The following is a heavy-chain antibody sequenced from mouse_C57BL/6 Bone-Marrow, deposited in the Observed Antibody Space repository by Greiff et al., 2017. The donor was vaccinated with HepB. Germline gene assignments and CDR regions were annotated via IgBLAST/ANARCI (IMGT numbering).Heavy chain of an antibody. Sequence: QVQLQQSGPELVKPGASVKISCKASGYAFSSSWMNWVKQRPGQGLEWIGMIHPNSGSTNYNEKFKSKATLTVDKSSSTAYMQLSSLTSEDSAVYYCARLLDYWGQGTTLTVSS. CDR3: ARLLDY. CDR2: IHPNSGST. J-gene: IGHJ2*01. CDR1: GYAFSSSW. V-gene: IGHV1-64*01.